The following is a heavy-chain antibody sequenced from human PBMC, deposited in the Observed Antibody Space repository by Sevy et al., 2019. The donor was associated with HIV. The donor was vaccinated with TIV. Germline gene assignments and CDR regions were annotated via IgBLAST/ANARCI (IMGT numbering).Heavy chain of an antibody. J-gene: IGHJ4*02. Sequence: GGSLRLSCATSGFTFSSYSMHWVRQAPGKGLEWVATISYDGINKHYADSVKGRFTISRDNFKNSLSLQMNSLRAEDTAVYYCARDLEFYDSGDYGPAFMPDYWGQGTLVTVSS. CDR1: GFTFSSYS. CDR2: ISYDGINK. V-gene: IGHV3-30-3*01. D-gene: IGHD4-17*01. CDR3: ARDLEFYDSGDYGPAFMPDY.